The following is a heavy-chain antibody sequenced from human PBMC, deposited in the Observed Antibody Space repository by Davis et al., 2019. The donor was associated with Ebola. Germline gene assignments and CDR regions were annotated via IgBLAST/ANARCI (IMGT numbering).Heavy chain of an antibody. CDR2: INPSGGST. CDR1: GYTLTNYY. V-gene: IGHV1-46*01. Sequence: ASVTVSCKASGYTLTNYYMHWVRQAPGQGLEWMGIINPSGGSTIYAQKFQGRVSMTSDTPTSTVYMELSSLRSEDTAVYYCARGGYSSLGHFQHWGQGTLVTVSS. CDR3: ARGGYSSLGHFQH. D-gene: IGHD6-13*01. J-gene: IGHJ1*01.